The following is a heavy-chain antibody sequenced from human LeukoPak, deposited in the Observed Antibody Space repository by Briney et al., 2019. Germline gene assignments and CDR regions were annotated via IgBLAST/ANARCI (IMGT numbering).Heavy chain of an antibody. CDR3: ARLRHKALDY. V-gene: IGHV4-34*01. CDR2: INHSGST. Sequence: PSQTLSLTCAVYGGSFSGYYWSWIRQPPGKGLEWIGEINHSGSTNYNPSLKSRVTISVDTSKNQFSLKLSSVTAADTAVYYCARLRHKALDYWGQGTLVTVSS. CDR1: GGSFSGYY. J-gene: IGHJ4*02.